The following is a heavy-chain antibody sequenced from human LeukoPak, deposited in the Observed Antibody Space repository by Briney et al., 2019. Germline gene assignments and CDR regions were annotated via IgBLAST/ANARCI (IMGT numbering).Heavy chain of an antibody. Sequence: SVKVSCKASGGTFSSYAISWVRQAPGQGLEWMGGIIPIFGTANYAQKFQGRVTITADESTSTAYMELSSLRSEDTAVYYCARNRRRDPAAAEDYWGQGTLVTVSS. V-gene: IGHV1-69*13. CDR2: IIPIFGTA. CDR3: ARNRRRDPAAAEDY. J-gene: IGHJ4*02. CDR1: GGTFSSYA. D-gene: IGHD6-13*01.